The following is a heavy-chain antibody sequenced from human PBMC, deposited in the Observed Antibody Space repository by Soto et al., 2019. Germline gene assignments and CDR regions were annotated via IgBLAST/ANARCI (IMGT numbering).Heavy chain of an antibody. V-gene: IGHV2-70*11. Sequence: SGPTLVNPTQTLTLTCTFSGFSLSTSGMCVSWIRQPPGKALEWLARIDWDDDKYYSTSLKTRLTISKDTSKNQVVLTMTNMDPVDTATYYCARVLRDIVVVPADYYYYYYMDVWGKGT. CDR2: IDWDDDK. D-gene: IGHD2-2*01. CDR3: ARVLRDIVVVPADYYYYYYMDV. CDR1: GFSLSTSGMC. J-gene: IGHJ6*03.